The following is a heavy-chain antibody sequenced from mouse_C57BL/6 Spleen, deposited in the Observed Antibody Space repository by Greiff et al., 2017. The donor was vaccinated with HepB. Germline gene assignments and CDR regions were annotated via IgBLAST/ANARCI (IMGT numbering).Heavy chain of an antibody. CDR2: IYPGSGNT. CDR1: GYSFTSYY. J-gene: IGHJ3*01. Sequence: VKLQESGPELVKPGASVKISCKASGYSFTSYYIHWVKQRPGQGLEWIGWIYPGSGNTKYNEKFKGKATLTADTSSSTAYMQLSSLTAEDSAVYYGENYGSSNGYGYWGQGTLVTVYA. D-gene: IGHD1-1*01. CDR3: ENYGSSNGYGY. V-gene: IGHV1-66*01.